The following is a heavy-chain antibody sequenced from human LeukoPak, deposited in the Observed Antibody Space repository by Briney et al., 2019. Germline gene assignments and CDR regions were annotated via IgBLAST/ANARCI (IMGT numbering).Heavy chain of an antibody. V-gene: IGHV3-23*01. CDR2: ISGSGGRT. D-gene: IGHD2-2*03. Sequence: GGSLRLSCAASGFTFDNYGIGWVRQAPGKGLEWGSGISGSGGRTYYADSVKGRFTISRDNSKNTLFLQLNSLGVEDTATYYCAIPTCSGSGYCSTSDPFHTWGQGTMVTVSS. CDR1: GFTFDNYG. J-gene: IGHJ3*02. CDR3: AIPTCSGSGYCSTSDPFHT.